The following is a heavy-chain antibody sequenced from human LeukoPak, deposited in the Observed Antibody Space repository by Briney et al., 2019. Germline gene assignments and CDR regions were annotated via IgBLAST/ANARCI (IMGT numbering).Heavy chain of an antibody. CDR3: ARVFGTYYYDSSGYYNFDY. CDR1: GYTFTSYG. Sequence: ASVKVSCKASGYTFTSYGISWVRQAPGQGLEWMGWISAYNGNTNYAQKLQGRVTMTTGTSTSTAYMELRSLRSDDTAVYYCARVFGTYYYDSSGYYNFDYWGQGTLVTVSS. D-gene: IGHD3-22*01. CDR2: ISAYNGNT. V-gene: IGHV1-18*01. J-gene: IGHJ4*02.